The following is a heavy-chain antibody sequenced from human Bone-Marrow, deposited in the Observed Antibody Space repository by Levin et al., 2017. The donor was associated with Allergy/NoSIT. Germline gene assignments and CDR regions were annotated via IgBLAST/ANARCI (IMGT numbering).Heavy chain of an antibody. CDR1: GGSISNGGYY. CDR3: ARGPKWLDLNWFDP. J-gene: IGHJ5*02. D-gene: IGHD6-19*01. Sequence: SPTLSLTCIVSGGSISNGGYYWSWIRQHPGKGLEWIGYIYSSGSTFYNPSLKSRVSISVDTSKNRFSLNLSSVTPADTAVYFCARGPKWLDLNWFDPWGQGTLVTVSS. V-gene: IGHV4-31*03. CDR2: IYSSGST.